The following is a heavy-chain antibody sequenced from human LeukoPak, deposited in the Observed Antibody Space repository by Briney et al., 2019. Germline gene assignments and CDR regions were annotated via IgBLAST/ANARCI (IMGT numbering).Heavy chain of an antibody. CDR3: ARAHLHYGDSIHDLDY. CDR2: IHPSDGST. CDR1: GGTFSSYV. V-gene: IGHV1-46*01. J-gene: IGHJ4*02. Sequence: EASVKVSCKASGGTFSSYVISWVRQAPGQGLEWMGIIHPSDGSTSYAQKFQGRVTMTRDTSTSTVYMELSSLRSEDTAVYYCARAHLHYGDSIHDLDYWGQGTLVTVSS. D-gene: IGHD4-17*01.